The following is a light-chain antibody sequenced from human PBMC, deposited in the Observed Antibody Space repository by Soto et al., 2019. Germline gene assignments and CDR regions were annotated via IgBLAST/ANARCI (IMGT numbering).Light chain of an antibody. CDR3: QQYASSQFT. CDR1: PSVSSSY. Sequence: EMVLTQSPGTLSLSPGERATLSCRASPSVSSSYLAWYQQKPGQAPRLLIYGASSRATGIRDRFSGSGSRTDFSLTISTLEPEDFALYYCQQYASSQFTFGPGTKVDIK. J-gene: IGKJ3*01. CDR2: GAS. V-gene: IGKV3-20*01.